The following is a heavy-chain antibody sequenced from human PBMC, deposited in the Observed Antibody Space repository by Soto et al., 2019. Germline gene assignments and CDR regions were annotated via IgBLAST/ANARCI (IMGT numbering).Heavy chain of an antibody. CDR3: ARDRVVVVAAISLYYGMDV. V-gene: IGHV3-7*05. CDR1: GFTFSSYW. D-gene: IGHD2-15*01. J-gene: IGHJ6*02. CDR2: IKQDGSEK. Sequence: GGSLRLSCAASGFTFSSYWMSWVRQAPGKGLEWVANIKQDGSEKYYVDSVKGRFTISRDNAKNSLYLQMNSLRAEDTAVYYCARDRVVVVAAISLYYGMDVWGQGTTVTVSS.